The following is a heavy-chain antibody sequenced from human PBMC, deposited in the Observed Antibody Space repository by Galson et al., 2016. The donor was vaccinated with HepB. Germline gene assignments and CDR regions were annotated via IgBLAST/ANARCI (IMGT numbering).Heavy chain of an antibody. CDR1: GGSVSSGRYY. CDR3: ARNGIVGAVHFFFDS. CDR2: VYSSETT. D-gene: IGHD1-26*01. V-gene: IGHV4-61*01. Sequence: QTMSLTCTVSGGSVSSGRYYWSWVRQPPGKGLEYIGYVYSSETTNYNPSLNSRVTISLDTPKNQFSLKLSSVTAADTAMYYCARNGIVGAVHFFFDSWGQGILVTVSS. J-gene: IGHJ4*02.